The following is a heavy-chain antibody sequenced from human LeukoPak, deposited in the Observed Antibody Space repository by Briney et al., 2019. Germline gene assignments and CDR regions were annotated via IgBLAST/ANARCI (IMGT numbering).Heavy chain of an antibody. CDR3: ARGRSSYYDSSGSAFDI. CDR2: IIPIFGTA. CDR1: GGTFSSYA. Sequence: SVKVSCKASGGTFSSYAISWVRQAPGQGLEWMGGIIPIFGTANYAQKFQGRVTITADKSTSTAYMELSSLRSEDTAVYYCARGRSSYYDSSGSAFDIWGQGTMVTVSS. V-gene: IGHV1-69*06. D-gene: IGHD3-22*01. J-gene: IGHJ3*02.